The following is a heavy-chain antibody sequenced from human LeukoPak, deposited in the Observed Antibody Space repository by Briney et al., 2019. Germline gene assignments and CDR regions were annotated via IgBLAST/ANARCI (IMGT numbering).Heavy chain of an antibody. Sequence: GGSLRLSCAASGFTFSGYSMNWVRQAPGKGLEWVSSISSSSSYIYYADSVKGRFTISRDNAKNSLYLQMNSLRAEDTAVYYCARDWDGYFLTYWGQGTLVTVSS. J-gene: IGHJ4*02. D-gene: IGHD5-24*01. CDR2: ISSSSSYI. CDR3: ARDWDGYFLTY. V-gene: IGHV3-21*01. CDR1: GFTFSGYS.